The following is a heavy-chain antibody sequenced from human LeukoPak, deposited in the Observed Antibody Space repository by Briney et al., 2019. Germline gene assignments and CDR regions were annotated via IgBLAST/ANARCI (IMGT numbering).Heavy chain of an antibody. V-gene: IGHV1-2*02. D-gene: IGHD2-15*01. Sequence: ASVKVSFKTSGYTFTGYYIHWVRQAPGQGLEWMGWINPNTGGTNYAQKFQGRVTMTRDTSITTAYMELSRLRSDDTAVYYCARESPYCSGGSCYSSSDYGMDVWGQGTTVTVSS. J-gene: IGHJ6*02. CDR2: INPNTGGT. CDR3: ARESPYCSGGSCYSSSDYGMDV. CDR1: GYTFTGYY.